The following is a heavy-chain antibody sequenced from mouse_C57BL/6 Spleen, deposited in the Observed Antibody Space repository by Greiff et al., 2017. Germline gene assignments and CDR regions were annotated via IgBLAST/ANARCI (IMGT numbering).Heavy chain of an antibody. CDR3: ASGDNECDRGGAY. V-gene: IGHV1-52*01. CDR1: GYTFTSYW. D-gene: IGHD6-1*01. J-gene: IGHJ3*01. Sequence: VQLQQPGAELVKPGSSVKLSCKASGYTFTSYWMHWVKQRPIRGLEWIGSIDPSGSGTQYNQKFKNKATLTVDKSSSTAYMQLSSLTSVDSAVYYGASGDNECDRGGAYWGQGTLVTVSA. CDR2: IDPSGSGT.